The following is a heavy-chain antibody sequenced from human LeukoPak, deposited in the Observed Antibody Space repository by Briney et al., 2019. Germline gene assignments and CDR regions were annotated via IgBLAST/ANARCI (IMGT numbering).Heavy chain of an antibody. CDR3: VRGDWYLES. Sequence: GGSLRLSCATSRFNFCDSRMTWVRQAPGKGLQWVANINRDGTEKHFLDSVEGPFKISRDNAQNSLYPQMNTLSPQDSALYFCVRGDWYLESWGQGTLVTVSS. CDR1: RFNFCDSR. CDR2: INRDGTEK. D-gene: IGHD2-21*01. V-gene: IGHV3-7*04. J-gene: IGHJ4*02.